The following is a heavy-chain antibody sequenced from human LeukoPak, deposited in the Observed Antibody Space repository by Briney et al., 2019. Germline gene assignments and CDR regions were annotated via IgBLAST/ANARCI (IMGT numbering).Heavy chain of an antibody. CDR1: GFTFSSYA. CDR3: AKDLDGSGMYGGIDS. CDR2: ISGNPLST. Sequence: PGGSLRLSCATSGFTFSSYAMSWIRQAPGKGLEWVSAISGNPLSTYYADSVKGRFTISRDNAKNSLYLQMNSLRAEDTAVYYCAKDLDGSGMYGGIDSWGQGTLVIVSS. J-gene: IGHJ4*02. V-gene: IGHV3-23*01. D-gene: IGHD6-19*01.